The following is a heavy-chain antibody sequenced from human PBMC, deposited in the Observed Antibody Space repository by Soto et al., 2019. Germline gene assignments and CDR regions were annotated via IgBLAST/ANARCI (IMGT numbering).Heavy chain of an antibody. CDR3: AREGAALPDPFDH. D-gene: IGHD6-6*01. Sequence: QVHLQESGPGLVRPSQTLSLTCRVSGGSVNTASYYWPWFRQSPGKGLEWIGYIYYRGSTSYNPSLRGRVTISLDTSTNEFSLNLRSVTAADTAVYYCAREGAALPDPFDHWGRGTLVTVTS. J-gene: IGHJ4*02. CDR2: IYYRGST. V-gene: IGHV4-30-4*01. CDR1: GGSVNTASYY.